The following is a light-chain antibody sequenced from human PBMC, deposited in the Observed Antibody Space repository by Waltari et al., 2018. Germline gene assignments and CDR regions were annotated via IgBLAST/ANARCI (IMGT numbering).Light chain of an antibody. J-gene: IGKJ4*01. CDR2: WAS. Sequence: DIVLTPSPDSLALALIETTTINCNSTRSILYHYNSKNYLAWYQQKPGQPPRVIVYWASTRESGVPDRFSGRGSGTDFNLTITTLQPEDVALYFCQQYFSSPITFGGGTRLEIK. V-gene: IGKV4-1*01. CDR1: RSILYHYNSKNY. CDR3: QQYFSSPIT.